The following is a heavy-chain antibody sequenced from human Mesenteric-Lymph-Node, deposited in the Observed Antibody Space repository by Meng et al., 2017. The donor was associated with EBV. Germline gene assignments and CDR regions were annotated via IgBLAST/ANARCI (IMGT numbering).Heavy chain of an antibody. CDR3: ARVPGKAAAGPGVDY. J-gene: IGHJ4*02. Sequence: LQPQHSGPGLFKPSDTRPLTRMSPGDSSSGSGYYWGWVRQPPGKGLEWIGSIYYSGSTYYNPSLKSRVTISVDTSKNQFSLKLSSVSAADTAVYYCARVPGKAAAGPGVDYWGRGTLVTVSS. D-gene: IGHD6-13*01. V-gene: IGHV4-39*01. CDR1: GDSSSGSGYY. CDR2: IYYSGST.